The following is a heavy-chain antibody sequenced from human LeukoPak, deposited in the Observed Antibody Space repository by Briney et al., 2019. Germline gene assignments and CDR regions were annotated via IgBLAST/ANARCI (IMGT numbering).Heavy chain of an antibody. CDR1: GYTFTRYY. CDR3: AISCSGGSCYTEGNYYMDF. CDR2: INPNSGSK. Sequence: ASGKVSCKASGYTFTRYYMHWVRQAPGQRLELMGWINPNSGSKNSGKKFQGRVTMGRDTSISTAYMELSRLRSDDTGVYSCAISCSGGSCYTEGNYYMDFWGKGTTVTVSS. D-gene: IGHD2-15*01. J-gene: IGHJ6*03. V-gene: IGHV1-2*02.